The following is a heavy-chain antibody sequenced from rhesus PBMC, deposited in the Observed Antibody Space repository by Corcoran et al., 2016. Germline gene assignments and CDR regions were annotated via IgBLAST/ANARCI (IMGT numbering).Heavy chain of an antibody. V-gene: IGHV4-165*01. D-gene: IGHD1-44*01. CDR3: ARDRGNYVRFDV. CDR2: ISGSRGST. Sequence: QVQLQESGPGLVKPSETLSLTCAVSGGSFRGYYWGWVRQPPGKGLEWIGYISGSRGSTDYKYSLKSRVTSSTDTSKNQFSLKLNSVTAADTAVYYCARDRGNYVRFDVWGPGVLVTVSS. J-gene: IGHJ5-1*01. CDR1: GGSFRGYY.